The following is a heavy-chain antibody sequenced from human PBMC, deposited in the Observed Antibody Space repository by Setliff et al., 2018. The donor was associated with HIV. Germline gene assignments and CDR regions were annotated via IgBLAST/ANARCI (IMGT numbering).Heavy chain of an antibody. CDR3: ARSITTYPVSRAFDI. CDR2: IIPIFGTT. Sequence: SVKVSCKASGGTFSSYTISWVRQAPGQGLEWMGGIIPIFGTTNYAQKFQGRVTITADESTSTAYMELSSLRSEDTAVYYCARSITTYPVSRAFDIWGQGTMVTVSS. D-gene: IGHD3-22*01. V-gene: IGHV1-69*13. J-gene: IGHJ3*02. CDR1: GGTFSSYT.